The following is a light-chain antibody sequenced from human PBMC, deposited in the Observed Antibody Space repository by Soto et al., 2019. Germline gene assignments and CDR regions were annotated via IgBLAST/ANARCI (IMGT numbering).Light chain of an antibody. Sequence: QSVLTQPPSASGSPGQSVIISCTGTSSDVGGYNFVSWYQQHPGKAPKLMIYEVSKRPSGVPDRFSGSKSGNTASLTVSGLQAEDEADYYCSSYVGNNNTLWVFGTGTKLTVL. CDR1: SSDVGGYNF. V-gene: IGLV2-8*01. CDR3: SSYVGNNNTLWV. J-gene: IGLJ1*01. CDR2: EVS.